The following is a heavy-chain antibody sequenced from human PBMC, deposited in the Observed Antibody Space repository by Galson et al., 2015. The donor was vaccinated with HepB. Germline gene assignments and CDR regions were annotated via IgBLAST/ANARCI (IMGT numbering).Heavy chain of an antibody. J-gene: IGHJ4*02. CDR2: INPNIGGA. CDR3: ARDLGTVYGSGSYYLDY. Sequence: SVKVSCKASGDTFTGYYMHWVRQAPGQGLEWVGRINPNIGGANHAQKFQGRVTMTSDTSISTAYMELSRLRSDDTAAFYCARDLGTVYGSGSYYLDYWGEGTLVTV. V-gene: IGHV1-2*06. CDR1: GDTFTGYY. D-gene: IGHD3-10*01.